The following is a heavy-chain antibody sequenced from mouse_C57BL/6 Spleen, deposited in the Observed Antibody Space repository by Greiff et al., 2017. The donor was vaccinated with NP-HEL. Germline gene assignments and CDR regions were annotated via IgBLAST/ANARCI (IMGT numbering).Heavy chain of an antibody. CDR3: TCYYGYDDGFAY. J-gene: IGHJ3*01. D-gene: IGHD2-2*01. CDR2: IDPENGDT. CDR1: GFNIKDDY. V-gene: IGHV14-4*01. Sequence: VQLKESGAELVRPGASVKLSCTASGFNIKDDYMHWVKQRPEQGLEWIGWIDPENGDTEYASKFQGKATITADTSSNTAYLQLSSLTSEDTAVYYCTCYYGYDDGFAYWGQGTLVTVSA.